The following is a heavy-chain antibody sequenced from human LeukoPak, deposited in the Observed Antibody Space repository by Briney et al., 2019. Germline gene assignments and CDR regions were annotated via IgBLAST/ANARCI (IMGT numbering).Heavy chain of an antibody. CDR2: IYYSGST. J-gene: IGHJ4*02. Sequence: PSETLSLTCTVSGGSISSSSYYWGWFRQPPGKGLEWIGSIYYSGSTYYNPSLKSRVTISVDTSKNQFSLKLSSVTAADTAVYYCATSHCSSTSCTEDHWGQGTLVTVSS. CDR1: GGSISSSSYY. V-gene: IGHV4-39*01. D-gene: IGHD2-2*01. CDR3: ATSHCSSTSCTEDH.